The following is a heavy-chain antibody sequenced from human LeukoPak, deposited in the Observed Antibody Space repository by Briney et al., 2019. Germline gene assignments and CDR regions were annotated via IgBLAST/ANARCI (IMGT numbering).Heavy chain of an antibody. J-gene: IGHJ4*02. CDR1: GFTFSDYY. D-gene: IGHD6-13*01. CDR3: ARVGSIAAAGTPDY. CDR2: ISNSSTHT. V-gene: IGHV3-11*06. Sequence: PGGSLRLSCAASGFTFSDYYMSWIRQAPGKGLEWVSYISNSSTHTIYADSVKGRFTISRDNAKNSLSLQVNSLRADDTAVYYCARVGSIAAAGTPDYWGQGTLVTVSS.